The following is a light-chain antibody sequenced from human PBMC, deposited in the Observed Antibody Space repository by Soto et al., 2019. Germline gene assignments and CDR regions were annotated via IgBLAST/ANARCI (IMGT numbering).Light chain of an antibody. CDR3: QVWDSSSDHVV. V-gene: IGLV3-21*04. CDR1: NIGSKS. Sequence: SYELTQPPSVSVAPGKTARITCGENNIGSKSVHWYQQKPGQAPVLVIYYDSDRPSGIPERFSGSNSGNTATLTISRVEARDEADYYCQVWDSSSDHVVFGGGTKLTVL. CDR2: YDS. J-gene: IGLJ2*01.